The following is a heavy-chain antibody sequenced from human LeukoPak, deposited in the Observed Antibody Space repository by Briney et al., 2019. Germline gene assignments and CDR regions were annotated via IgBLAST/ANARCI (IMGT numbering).Heavy chain of an antibody. V-gene: IGHV3-43D*04. CDR1: GLTFDDYA. J-gene: IGHJ4*02. CDR3: AKDQYYYDSSGYYS. CDR2: ISWDGGST. Sequence: SGGSLRLSCAASGLTFDDYAMHWVRQAPGKGLEWVSLISWDGGSTYYADSVKGRFTISRDNSKNSLYLQMNSLRAEDTALYYCAKDQYYYDSSGYYSWGQGTLVTVSS. D-gene: IGHD3-22*01.